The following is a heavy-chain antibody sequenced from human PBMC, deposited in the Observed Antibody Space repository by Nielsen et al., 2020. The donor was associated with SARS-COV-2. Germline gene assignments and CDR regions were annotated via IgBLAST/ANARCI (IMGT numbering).Heavy chain of an antibody. CDR1: GYTFTSYD. Sequence: ASVKVSCKASGYTFTSYDINWVRQATGQGLEWMGWMNPNSGNTGYAQKFQGRVTMTRNTSISTAYMELRSLRSDDTAVYYCAIKTTVTTQKTFDIWGQGTMVTVSS. D-gene: IGHD4-17*01. CDR3: AIKTTVTTQKTFDI. J-gene: IGHJ3*02. CDR2: MNPNSGNT. V-gene: IGHV1-8*01.